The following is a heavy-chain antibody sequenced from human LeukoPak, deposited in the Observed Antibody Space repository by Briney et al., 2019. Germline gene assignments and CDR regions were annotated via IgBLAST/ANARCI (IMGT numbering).Heavy chain of an antibody. V-gene: IGHV1-69*04. D-gene: IGHD3-22*01. CDR3: ARDTMIVVEKNWFDP. CDR1: GGTFSSYA. CDR2: IIPILGIA. Sequence: PVKVSCKASGGTFSSYAICWVRQAPGQGLEWMGRIIPILGIANYAQKFQGRVTITADKSTSTAYMELSSLRSEDTAVYYCARDTMIVVEKNWFDPWGQGTLVTVSS. J-gene: IGHJ5*02.